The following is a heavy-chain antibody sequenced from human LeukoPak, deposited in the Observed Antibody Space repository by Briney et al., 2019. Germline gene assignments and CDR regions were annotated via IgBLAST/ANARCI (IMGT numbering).Heavy chain of an antibody. Sequence: ASVKVSCKASGGTFSSYAISWVRQAPGQGLEWMGGIIPIFGTANYAQKFQGRVTITTDESTSTAYMELSSLRSDDTAVYYCARDKREYCSGGXCYPEYYFDYWGQGTLVTVSS. CDR1: GGTFSSYA. CDR3: ARDKREYCSGGXCYPEYYFDY. V-gene: IGHV1-69*05. CDR2: IIPIFGTA. J-gene: IGHJ4*02. D-gene: IGHD2-15*01.